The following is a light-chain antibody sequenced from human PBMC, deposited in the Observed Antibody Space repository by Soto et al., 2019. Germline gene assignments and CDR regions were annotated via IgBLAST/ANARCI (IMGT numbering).Light chain of an antibody. CDR3: QQYNKWSPYT. CDR2: GAS. CDR1: QSVSSN. V-gene: IGKV3-15*01. J-gene: IGKJ2*01. Sequence: EIVMTQSPANLSVSPGERATLSCRASQSVSSNLAWYQQKPGQGPRLLIYGASTRATSIPARFSGSGSGTEFTLTINSLQSEDFAVYYCQQYNKWSPYTFVQGTKLESK.